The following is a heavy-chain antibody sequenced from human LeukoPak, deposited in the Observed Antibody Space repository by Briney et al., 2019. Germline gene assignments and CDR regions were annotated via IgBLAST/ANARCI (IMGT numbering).Heavy chain of an antibody. J-gene: IGHJ4*02. V-gene: IGHV4-61*02. CDR3: ARGKWPDFDY. Sequence: SQTLSLTCTVSGGSISSSGYYWSWIRQHPGKGLEWIGRIYTSGSTNYNPSLKSRVTMSVDTSKNQFSLKLSSVTAADTAVYYCARGKWPDFDYWGQGTLVTVSS. CDR1: GGSISSSGYY. D-gene: IGHD2-8*01. CDR2: IYTSGST.